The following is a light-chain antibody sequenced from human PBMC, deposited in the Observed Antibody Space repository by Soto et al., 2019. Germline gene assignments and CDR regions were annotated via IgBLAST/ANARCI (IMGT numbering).Light chain of an antibody. CDR1: SSNIGNNY. V-gene: IGLV1-51*02. CDR2: ENN. CDR3: GTWDSSLSAV. J-gene: IGLJ2*01. Sequence: QSVLTQPPSVSAAPGQKVTISCSGSSSNIGNNYVSWYQQLPGTAPKLLIYENNKRPSWIPDRFSGSKSGTSATLGITGLQTGDEADYYCGTWDSSLSAVFGGGTKLTVL.